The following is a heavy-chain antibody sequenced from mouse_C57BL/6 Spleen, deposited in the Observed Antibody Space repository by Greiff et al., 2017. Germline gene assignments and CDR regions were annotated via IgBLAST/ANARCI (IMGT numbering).Heavy chain of an antibody. CDR1: GYTFTDYY. V-gene: IGHV1-76*01. J-gene: IGHJ2*01. CDR2: IYPGSGNT. D-gene: IGHD4-1*01. Sequence: SGAELVRPGASVKLSCKASGYTFTDYYINWVKQRPGQGLEWIARIYPGSGNTYYNEKFKGKATLTAEKSSSTAYMQLSSLTSEDSAVYFCARFWDGFDYWGQGTTLTVSS. CDR3: ARFWDGFDY.